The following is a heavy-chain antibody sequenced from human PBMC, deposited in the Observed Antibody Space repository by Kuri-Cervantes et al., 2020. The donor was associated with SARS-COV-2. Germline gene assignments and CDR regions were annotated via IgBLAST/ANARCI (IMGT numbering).Heavy chain of an antibody. CDR2: ISKSDNTI. V-gene: IGHV3-48*03. Sequence: GGFLRLSCAASGFTFSSYAMSWVRQAPGKGLEWVSYISKSDNTIYYADSVKGRFTISRDNAKNSLYLQMNSLRAEDTAVYYCASRYYGSGSYNYFDYWGQGTLVTVSS. CDR1: GFTFSSYA. J-gene: IGHJ4*02. D-gene: IGHD3-10*01. CDR3: ASRYYGSGSYNYFDY.